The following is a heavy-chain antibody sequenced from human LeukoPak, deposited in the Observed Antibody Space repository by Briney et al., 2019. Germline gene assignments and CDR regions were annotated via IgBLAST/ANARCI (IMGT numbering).Heavy chain of an antibody. D-gene: IGHD3/OR15-3a*01. J-gene: IGHJ4*02. Sequence: PGGSLRLSCAASGITFSTYTMNWVRHAPGRGLEWVSSISSSSTDIYYADSVKGRFNISRDNAKISLYLQRNGLRAEDTAIYSCARGAEFMLFGVDYWGQGTLVTVSS. CDR2: ISSSSTDI. CDR3: ARGAEFMLFGVDY. CDR1: GITFSTYT. V-gene: IGHV3-21*01.